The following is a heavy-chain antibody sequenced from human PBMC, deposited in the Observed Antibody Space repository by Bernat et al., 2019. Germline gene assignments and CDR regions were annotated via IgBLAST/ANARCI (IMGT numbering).Heavy chain of an antibody. V-gene: IGHV3-23*01. Sequence: EVQLLESGGGLVQPGGSLRLSCAASGFTFSNYAMSWVRQAPGKGLEWVSAISGSGGSTYYADSVKGRFTISRDNSKNTLYLQMNSLRAEDTAVYYCAKDLARYSSSSYAFDIWGQGTMVTVSS. D-gene: IGHD6-6*01. CDR1: GFTFSNYA. CDR3: AKDLARYSSSSYAFDI. CDR2: ISGSGGST. J-gene: IGHJ3*02.